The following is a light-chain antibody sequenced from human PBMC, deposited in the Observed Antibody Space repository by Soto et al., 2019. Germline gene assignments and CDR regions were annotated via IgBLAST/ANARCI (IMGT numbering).Light chain of an antibody. CDR1: QSVSSSY. CDR3: QQYGSSPWT. CDR2: GAS. Sequence: EIVLTQSPGTLSLSPGERATLSCRASQSVSSSYLAWYQQKPGQAPRLLIYGASSRATGIPDRFSGSGSGTDFTLTISRLEPADFAVYYCQQYGSSPWTFGQGPKVEIK. V-gene: IGKV3-20*01. J-gene: IGKJ1*01.